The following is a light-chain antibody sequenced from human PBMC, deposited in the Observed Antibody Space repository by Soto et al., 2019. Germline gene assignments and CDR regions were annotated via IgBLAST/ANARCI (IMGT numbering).Light chain of an antibody. CDR3: ASWDASLKGWV. CDR2: SDN. J-gene: IGLJ3*02. V-gene: IGLV1-44*01. CDR1: SSNIRSNT. Sequence: QSVLTQPPSASGTPGQRVTISCSGSSSNIRSNTVNWYQQLPGTAPKLLIYSDNQRPSGVPYRFSGSKSGTSASLAISGLQSEEEADYYCASWDASLKGWVFGGGTKLTVL.